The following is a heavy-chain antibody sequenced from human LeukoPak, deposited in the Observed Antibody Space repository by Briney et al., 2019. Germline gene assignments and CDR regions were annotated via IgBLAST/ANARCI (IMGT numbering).Heavy chain of an antibody. CDR3: ARSVNSTKFISGKPFDL. CDR2: VSAGGDIK. Sequence: PGGSLRLSCPASGFIFSNSALSWVRQAPGKGLEWVAGVSAGGDIKYTAGSVRGRCTISRDNSKNTLFLEMDSLTGEDAAVYYCARSVNSTKFISGKPFDLWGQGTMVTVSS. J-gene: IGHJ3*01. V-gene: IGHV3-23*01. CDR1: GFIFSNSA. D-gene: IGHD1-1*01.